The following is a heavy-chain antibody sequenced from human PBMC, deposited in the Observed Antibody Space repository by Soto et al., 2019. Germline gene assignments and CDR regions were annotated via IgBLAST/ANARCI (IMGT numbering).Heavy chain of an antibody. Sequence: GGSLRLSCAASGFTFSSYAMSWVRQAPGKGLEWVSAISGSGGSTYYADSVKGRFTISRDNSKNTLYLQMNSLRAEDTAVYYCAKDRSKWLEHTMFDYWGQGTLVTVSS. CDR2: ISGSGGST. V-gene: IGHV3-23*01. J-gene: IGHJ4*02. CDR3: AKDRSKWLEHTMFDY. CDR1: GFTFSSYA. D-gene: IGHD6-19*01.